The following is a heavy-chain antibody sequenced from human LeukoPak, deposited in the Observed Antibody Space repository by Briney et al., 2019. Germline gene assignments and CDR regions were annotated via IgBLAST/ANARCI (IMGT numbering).Heavy chain of an antibody. D-gene: IGHD3-22*01. CDR2: ISGSGFTT. Sequence: PGGSLSLSCEASGFTFSRSSMTWVRQAPGKGLEWVSIISGSGFTTYYADSVKGRFSISRDNSKNTLYLQMNSLRAEDTAVYYCAKSPMRNYDNSKTDYWGQGTLVTVSS. CDR1: GFTFSRSS. V-gene: IGHV3-23*01. J-gene: IGHJ4*02. CDR3: AKSPMRNYDNSKTDY.